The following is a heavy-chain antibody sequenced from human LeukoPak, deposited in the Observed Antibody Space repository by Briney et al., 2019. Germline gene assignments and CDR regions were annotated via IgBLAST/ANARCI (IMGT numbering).Heavy chain of an antibody. J-gene: IGHJ3*02. CDR2: IYYSGST. D-gene: IGHD3-22*01. CDR3: ARDAINYYDSSGYYYVGHAFDI. CDR1: GGSISSGGYS. V-gene: IGHV4-31*03. Sequence: TSQTLSLTCTVSGGSISSGGYSWSWLRQHPGKGLEWIVYIYYSGSTYYNPSLKSRVTISVDTSKNQFSLKLSSVTAADTAVYYCARDAINYYDSSGYYYVGHAFDIWGQGTMVTVSS.